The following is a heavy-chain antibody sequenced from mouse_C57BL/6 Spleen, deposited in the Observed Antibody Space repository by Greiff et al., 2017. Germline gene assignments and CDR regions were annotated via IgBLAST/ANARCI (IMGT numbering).Heavy chain of an antibody. CDR3: ARHAVYYGSSYFDY. D-gene: IGHD1-1*01. CDR1: GFTFSSYG. V-gene: IGHV5-6*01. Sequence: EVQVVESGGDLVKPGGSLKLSCAASGFTFSSYGMSWVRQTPDKRLEWVATISSGGSYTYYPDNVKGRFTISRDNAKNTLYLQMSSLKSEDTAMYYCARHAVYYGSSYFDYWGQGTTLTVSS. J-gene: IGHJ2*01. CDR2: ISSGGSYT.